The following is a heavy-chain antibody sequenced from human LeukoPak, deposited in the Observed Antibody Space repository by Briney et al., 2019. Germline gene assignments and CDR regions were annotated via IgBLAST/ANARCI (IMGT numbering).Heavy chain of an antibody. CDR2: ISYDGSTD. CDR3: AKRYCTNAVCHIDY. D-gene: IGHD2-8*01. Sequence: GGSLRLSCAASGFAFRNYGMHWVRQAPGKGLEWVALISYDGSTDYSSDSVKGRFTISRDSPKNTLYLEMNSLRTEDTAVYYCAKRYCTNAVCHIDYWGQGTLVTVSS. J-gene: IGHJ4*02. V-gene: IGHV3-30*18. CDR1: GFAFRNYG.